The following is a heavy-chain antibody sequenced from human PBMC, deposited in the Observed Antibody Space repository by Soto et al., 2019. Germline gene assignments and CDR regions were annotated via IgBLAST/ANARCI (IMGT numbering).Heavy chain of an antibody. V-gene: IGHV4-61*01. CDR1: GGSVSSGSYY. CDR2: IYYSGST. Sequence: QVQLQESGPGLVKPSETLSLTCTVSGGSVSSGSYYWSWIRQPPGKGLEWIGYIYYSGSTNYNPSHKSRVTISVDTSKNQFSLKLSSVTAAETAVYYCAREDIVATHFDYWGQGTLVTVSS. D-gene: IGHD5-12*01. J-gene: IGHJ4*02. CDR3: AREDIVATHFDY.